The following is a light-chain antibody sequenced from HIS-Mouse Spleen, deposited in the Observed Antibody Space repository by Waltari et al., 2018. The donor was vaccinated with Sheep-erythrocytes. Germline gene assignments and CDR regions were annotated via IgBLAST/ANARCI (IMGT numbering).Light chain of an antibody. V-gene: IGKV1-5*03. J-gene: IGKJ4*01. CDR3: QQYNSYSLT. CDR2: KAS. Sequence: DIQMTQSATTRSSSVGDRVPISCRASQSIISLSACYQQKPGKAPKLLIYKASSLESGVPSRFSGSGSGTEFTLTISSLQPDDFATYYCQQYNSYSLTFGGGTK. CDR1: QSIISL.